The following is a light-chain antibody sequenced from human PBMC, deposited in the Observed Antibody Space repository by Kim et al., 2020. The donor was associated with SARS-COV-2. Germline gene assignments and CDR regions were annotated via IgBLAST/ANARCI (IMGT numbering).Light chain of an antibody. CDR2: GAS. CDR1: QSVSSN. Sequence: APGASATRSCRASQSVSSNLAWYQQKPGQAPRLLIYGASTRATGIPARFSGSGSGTEFTLTISSLQSEDFAVYYCQQYNNWPQVPFGQGTKVEIK. CDR3: QQYNNWPQVP. J-gene: IGKJ1*01. V-gene: IGKV3-15*01.